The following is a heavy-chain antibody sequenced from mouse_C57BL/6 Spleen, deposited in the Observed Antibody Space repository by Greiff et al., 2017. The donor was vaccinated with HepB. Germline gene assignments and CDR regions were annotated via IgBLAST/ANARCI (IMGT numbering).Heavy chain of an antibody. CDR2: INYDGSST. D-gene: IGHD1-1*01. CDR1: GFTFSDYY. Sequence: EVKLVESEGGLVQPGSSMKLSCTASGFTFSDYYMAWVRQVPEKGLEWVANINYDGSSTYYLDSLKSRFIISRDNAKNILYLQMSSLKSEDTATYYCARDAYYYGSRYFDVWGTGTTVTVSS. CDR3: ARDAYYYGSRYFDV. V-gene: IGHV5-16*01. J-gene: IGHJ1*03.